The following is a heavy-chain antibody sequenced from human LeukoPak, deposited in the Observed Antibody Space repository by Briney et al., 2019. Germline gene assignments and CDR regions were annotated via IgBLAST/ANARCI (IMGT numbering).Heavy chain of an antibody. V-gene: IGHV3-23*01. CDR2: ISGSGGST. CDR1: GFTFSSYA. Sequence: GSLRLSCAASGFTFSSYAMSWVRQAPGKGLEWVSAISGSGGSTYYADSVKGRFTISRDDSKNTLYLQMNSLRAEDTAVYYCAKVGYSSSWNYYYYGMDVWGQGTTVAVSS. J-gene: IGHJ6*02. D-gene: IGHD6-13*01. CDR3: AKVGYSSSWNYYYYGMDV.